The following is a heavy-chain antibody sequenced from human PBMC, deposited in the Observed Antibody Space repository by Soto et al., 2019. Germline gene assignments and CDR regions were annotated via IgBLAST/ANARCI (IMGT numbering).Heavy chain of an antibody. D-gene: IGHD3-22*01. V-gene: IGHV3-7*05. CDR3: ARAKPMYYYDSSGYPLDY. CDR2: IKQDGSEK. J-gene: IGHJ4*02. Sequence: GGSLRLSCAASGFTFSSYWMSWVRQAPGKGLEWVANIKQDGSEKYYVDSVKGRFTISRDNAKNSLYLQMNSLRAEDTAVYYCARAKPMYYYDSSGYPLDYWGQGTLVTVSS. CDR1: GFTFSSYW.